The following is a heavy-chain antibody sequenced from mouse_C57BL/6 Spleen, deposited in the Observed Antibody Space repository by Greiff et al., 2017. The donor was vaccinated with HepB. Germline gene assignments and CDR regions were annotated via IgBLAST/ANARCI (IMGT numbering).Heavy chain of an antibody. CDR3: ARFYYDYRASYFDY. V-gene: IGHV5-17*01. CDR1: GFTFSDYG. J-gene: IGHJ2*01. Sequence: EVMLVESGGGLVKPGGSLKLSCAASGFTFSDYGMHWVRQAPEKGLEWVAYISSGSSTIYYADTVKGRFTISRDNAKNTLFLQMTSLRSEDTAMYYCARFYYDYRASYFDYWGQGTTLTVSS. CDR2: ISSGSSTI. D-gene: IGHD2-4*01.